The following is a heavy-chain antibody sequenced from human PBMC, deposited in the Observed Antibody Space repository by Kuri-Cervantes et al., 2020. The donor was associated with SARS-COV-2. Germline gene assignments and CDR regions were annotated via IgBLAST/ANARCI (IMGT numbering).Heavy chain of an antibody. Sequence: ASVKVSCKASGYTFTSYDINWVRQATGQGLEWMGWMNPNSGNTGYAQKFQGRVTITRNTSISTAYMELSSLRSEDTAVYYCARRVVVPAALPSGWYFDLWGRGTLVIVSS. CDR3: ARRVVVPAALPSGWYFDL. CDR1: GYTFTSYD. CDR2: MNPNSGNT. V-gene: IGHV1-8*03. D-gene: IGHD2-2*02. J-gene: IGHJ2*01.